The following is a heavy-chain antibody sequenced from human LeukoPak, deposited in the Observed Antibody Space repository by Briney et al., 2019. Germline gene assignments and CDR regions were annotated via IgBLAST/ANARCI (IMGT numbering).Heavy chain of an antibody. Sequence: GGSLRLYCAASGFTFSSYAMHWVRQAPGKGLEWVAVISYDGSNKYYADSVKGRFTISRDNSKNTLYLQMNSLRAEDTAVYYCAKSGSYDHFDYWGQGTLVTVSS. CDR2: ISYDGSNK. CDR1: GFTFSSYA. J-gene: IGHJ4*02. V-gene: IGHV3-30*04. CDR3: AKSGSYDHFDY. D-gene: IGHD3-10*01.